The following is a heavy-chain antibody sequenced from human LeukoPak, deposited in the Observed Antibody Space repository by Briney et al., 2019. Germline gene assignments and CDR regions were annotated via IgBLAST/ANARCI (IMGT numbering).Heavy chain of an antibody. J-gene: IGHJ4*02. CDR3: ARVGDRTGPSTDIFDY. Sequence: SETLSLTCTVSGGSISSYYWSWIRQPPGKGLEWIGYISYSGSANYNPSLKSRVTISIDTSKNQFSLKLSSVTAADTAVYYCARVGDRTGPSTDIFDYWGQGTLVTVSS. CDR2: ISYSGSA. CDR1: GGSISSYY. V-gene: IGHV4-59*01. D-gene: IGHD3-16*01.